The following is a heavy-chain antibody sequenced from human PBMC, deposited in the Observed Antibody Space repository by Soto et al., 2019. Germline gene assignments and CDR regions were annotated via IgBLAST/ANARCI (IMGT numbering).Heavy chain of an antibody. CDR3: ARELIVGPAEYFQH. V-gene: IGHV3-7*01. Sequence: EVQLVESGGALVQPGGSLRLSCAVSGFTFSRSWMSWVRQTPGKGLEWVANINEDGSEKYYVDSVKGRFTISRANAKNSLYRQMNSLRAEDTAVYYCARELIVGPAEYFQHWGQGTLVTVSS. D-gene: IGHD1-26*01. J-gene: IGHJ1*01. CDR2: INEDGSEK. CDR1: GFTFSRSW.